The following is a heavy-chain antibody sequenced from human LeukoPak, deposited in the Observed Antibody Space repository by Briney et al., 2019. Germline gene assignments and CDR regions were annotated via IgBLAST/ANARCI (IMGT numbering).Heavy chain of an antibody. CDR1: GFTFSSYA. CDR2: ISGSGVTT. J-gene: IGHJ1*01. D-gene: IGHD1-26*01. V-gene: IGHV3-23*01. Sequence: GGSLRLSCEASGFTFSSYAMSWVRQAPGKGLEWVSAISGSGVTTHYAGSVKGRFSISRDNSKNTLYLQMNSLRAEDTALYYCAKKVVVGATSPYSDFQDWGQGTLVNVSS. CDR3: AKKVVVGATSPYSDFQD.